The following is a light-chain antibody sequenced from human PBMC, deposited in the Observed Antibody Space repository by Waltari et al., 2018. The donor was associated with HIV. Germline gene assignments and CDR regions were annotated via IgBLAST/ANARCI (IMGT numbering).Light chain of an antibody. J-gene: IGLJ3*02. Sequence: QSVLTHPPPASGTPGQRVTISCSGRSSNIGSNYVYWYQQLPGTAPKLLIYRNNQRPSGVPDRFSGSKSGTSASLAISGLRSEDEADYYCAAWDDSLSGRVFGGGTKLTVL. CDR1: SSNIGSNY. CDR2: RNN. CDR3: AAWDDSLSGRV. V-gene: IGLV1-47*01.